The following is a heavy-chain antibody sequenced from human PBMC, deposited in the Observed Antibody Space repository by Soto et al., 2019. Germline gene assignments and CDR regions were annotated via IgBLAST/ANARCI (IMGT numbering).Heavy chain of an antibody. D-gene: IGHD1-7*01. CDR1: GYTFTSYD. CDR2: IIPIFGTA. J-gene: IGHJ4*02. CDR3: ASGTFITGSTGSDY. V-gene: IGHV1-69*13. Sequence: GASVKVSCKASGYTFTSYDINWVRQATGQGLEWMGGIIPIFGTANYAQKFQGRVTITADESTSTAYMELSSLRSEDTAVYYCASGTFITGSTGSDYRGQGTLVIGSS.